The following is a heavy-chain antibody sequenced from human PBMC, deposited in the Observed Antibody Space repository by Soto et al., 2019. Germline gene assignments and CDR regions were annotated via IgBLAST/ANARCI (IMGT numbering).Heavy chain of an antibody. V-gene: IGHV3-21*01. J-gene: IGHJ4*02. CDR3: ARDQRGSYYFDY. CDR2: ISSSSSYI. D-gene: IGHD1-26*01. Sequence: GGSLRLSCAASGFTFSSYSMNWVRQAPGKGLEWVSSISSSSSYIYYADSVKGRFTISRDNAKNSLYLQMNSLRAEDTAVYYCARDQRGSYYFDYWGQGTLVTVSS. CDR1: GFTFSSYS.